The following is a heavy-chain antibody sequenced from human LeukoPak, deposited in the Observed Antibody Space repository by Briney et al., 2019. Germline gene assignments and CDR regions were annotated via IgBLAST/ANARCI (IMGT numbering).Heavy chain of an antibody. V-gene: IGHV1-69*04. CDR3: ARDLREVGDFWSGYHMWFDP. D-gene: IGHD3-3*01. J-gene: IGHJ5*02. Sequence: FQGRVTITADKSTSTAYMELSSLRSEDTAVYYCARDLREVGDFWSGYHMWFDPWGQGTLVTVSS.